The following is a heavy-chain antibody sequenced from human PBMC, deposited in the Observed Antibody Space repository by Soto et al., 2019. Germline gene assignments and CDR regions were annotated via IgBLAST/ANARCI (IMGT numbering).Heavy chain of an antibody. D-gene: IGHD3-10*02. Sequence: GGSLRLSCAASGFSISDHYMSWIRQAPGKGLEWVSYSSNSGTFAKYADSVKGRFSISRDNARNSLYLEINSLRGEDTAIYYCARSGDNYNVLDYWGQGTPVTVSS. CDR3: ARSGDNYNVLDY. V-gene: IGHV3-11*03. J-gene: IGHJ4*02. CDR1: GFSISDHY. CDR2: SSNSGTFA.